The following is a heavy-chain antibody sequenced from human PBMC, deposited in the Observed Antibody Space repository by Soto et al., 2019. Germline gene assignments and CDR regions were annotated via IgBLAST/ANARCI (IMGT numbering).Heavy chain of an antibody. V-gene: IGHV3-23*01. Sequence: EVQLLESGGDLVQPGGSLRLSCAASGCTFPAYAMNWVRQAPGKGLEWVSSISGSGGSTRYGDSVKGRFTVSRDNSKNTLYLQMNSLRAEDTAFYYCAKDRGIAAQNWFDPWGRGTLVTVSS. CDR3: AKDRGIAAQNWFDP. CDR2: ISGSGGST. J-gene: IGHJ5*02. CDR1: GCTFPAYA. D-gene: IGHD6-13*01.